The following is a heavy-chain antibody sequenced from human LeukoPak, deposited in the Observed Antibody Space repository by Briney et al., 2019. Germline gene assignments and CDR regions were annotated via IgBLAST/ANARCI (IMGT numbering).Heavy chain of an antibody. D-gene: IGHD6-19*01. CDR1: GDSVSSKFAA. CDR3: ARYSLAEAGALDY. Sequence: SETLSLSCSMSGDSVSSKFAAGNWIRQSPSRGLEWLGRTYYRSKWYYDYALSVKSRISINPDTSKNQFSLQLNSVTPEDTAIYYCARYSLAEAGALDYWGQGTLVTVSS. CDR2: TYYRSKWYY. J-gene: IGHJ4*02. V-gene: IGHV6-1*01.